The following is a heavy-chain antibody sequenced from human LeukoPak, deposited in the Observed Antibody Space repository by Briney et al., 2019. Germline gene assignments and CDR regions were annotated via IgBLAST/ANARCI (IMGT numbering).Heavy chain of an antibody. CDR3: ARDRSVRYFDWLYHKRDYYYGMDV. CDR1: GYTFTSYE. V-gene: IGHV1-18*01. J-gene: IGHJ6*02. CDR2: ISAYNGNT. D-gene: IGHD3-9*01. Sequence: ASPKVSCNASGYTFTSYEINWGPPASGQGLEWMGWISAYNGNTNYAQKLQGRVTMTTDTSTSTAYMELRSLRSDDTAVYYCARDRSVRYFDWLYHKRDYYYGMDVWGQGTTVTVSS.